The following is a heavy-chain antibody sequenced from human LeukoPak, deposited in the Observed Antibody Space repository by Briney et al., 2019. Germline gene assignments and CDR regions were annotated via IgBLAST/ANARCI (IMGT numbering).Heavy chain of an antibody. CDR2: ISAYNGNT. J-gene: IGHJ4*02. CDR1: GYTFTSYY. V-gene: IGHV1-18*04. D-gene: IGHD5-18*01. Sequence: ASVKVSCKASGYTFTSYYMHWVRQAPGQGLEWMGWISAYNGNTNYAQKLQGRVTMTTDTSTSTAYMELRSLRSDDTAVYYCARALWPYYFDYWGQGTLVTVSS. CDR3: ARALWPYYFDY.